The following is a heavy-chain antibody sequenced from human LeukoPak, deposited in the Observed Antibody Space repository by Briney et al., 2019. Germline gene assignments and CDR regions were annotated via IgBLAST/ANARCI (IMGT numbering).Heavy chain of an antibody. Sequence: PSGTLSLTCAVSGGSISSSNWWSWVRQPPGKGLEWIGAINHSGSTNYNPSLKSRVTISVDKSKNQFSLKLSSVTAADTAVYYCARRSRSSWLVGSYFDYWGQGTLVTVSS. V-gene: IGHV4-4*02. CDR3: ARRSRSSWLVGSYFDY. CDR1: GGSISSSNW. D-gene: IGHD6-19*01. J-gene: IGHJ4*02. CDR2: INHSGST.